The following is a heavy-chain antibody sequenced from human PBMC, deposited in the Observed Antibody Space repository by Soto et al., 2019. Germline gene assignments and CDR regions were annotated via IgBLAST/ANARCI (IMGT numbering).Heavy chain of an antibody. Sequence: ASETLSLTCTVSVGSISSGGYYWGWIRQHPGKGLEWIGYIYYSGSTYYNPSLKSRVTISVDTSKNQFSLKLSSVTAADTAVYYCASYCSSTSCYTPRKGYYGMDVWGQGTTVTVSS. CDR3: ASYCSSTSCYTPRKGYYGMDV. J-gene: IGHJ6*02. D-gene: IGHD2-2*02. CDR2: IYYSGST. CDR1: VGSISSGGYY. V-gene: IGHV4-31*03.